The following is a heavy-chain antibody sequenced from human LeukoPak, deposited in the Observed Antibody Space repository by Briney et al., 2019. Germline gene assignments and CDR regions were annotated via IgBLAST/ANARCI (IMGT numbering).Heavy chain of an antibody. J-gene: IGHJ3*02. Sequence: GGSLRLSCAASRFTVSSNYMSWVRQAPGKGLEWVSEIYSDGSTYYAASVKGRFSISRDNSKNTVYLQMSSLRAEDTAIYYCARELRQHGVFDIWGQGTMVTVSS. D-gene: IGHD6-13*01. CDR3: ARELRQHGVFDI. V-gene: IGHV3-53*01. CDR1: RFTVSSNY. CDR2: IYSDGST.